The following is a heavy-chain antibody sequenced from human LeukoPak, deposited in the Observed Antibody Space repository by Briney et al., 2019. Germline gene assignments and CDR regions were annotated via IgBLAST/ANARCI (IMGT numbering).Heavy chain of an antibody. D-gene: IGHD3-16*01. V-gene: IGHV1-24*01. J-gene: IGHJ5*02. CDR1: GYTLNEVS. CDR3: ATENFGLGSPFDP. Sequence: GASVNVSCKVAGYTLNEVSMHWVRQAPGKGLEWMGGFDPEDGERIYAQKFQGRVTMTEDTSTDTAYMELSSLTSEDTAMYYCATENFGLGSPFDPWGQGTLVTVSS. CDR2: FDPEDGER.